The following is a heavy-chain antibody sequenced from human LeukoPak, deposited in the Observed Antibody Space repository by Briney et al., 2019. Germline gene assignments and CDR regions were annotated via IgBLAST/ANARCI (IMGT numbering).Heavy chain of an antibody. D-gene: IGHD6-13*01. CDR1: GGSISSGSYY. CDR2: IYTSGRT. V-gene: IGHV4-61*02. CDR3: AREDSSSWYLDYYYYYMDV. Sequence: SQTLSLTCTVSGGSISSGSYYWSWIRQPAGKGLEWIGRIYTSGRTNYNPSLKSRVTISVDTSKNQFSLKLSSVTAADTAVYYCAREDSSSWYLDYYYYYMDVWGKGTTVTVSS. J-gene: IGHJ6*03.